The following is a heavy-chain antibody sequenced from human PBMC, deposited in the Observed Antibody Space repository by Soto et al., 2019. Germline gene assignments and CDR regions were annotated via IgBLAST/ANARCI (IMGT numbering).Heavy chain of an antibody. J-gene: IGHJ6*02. CDR1: GHSFTRYG. V-gene: IGHV1-18*01. D-gene: IGHD3-16*01. CDR3: ARMGDVPYYYYGLDV. CDR2: ISGYNANT. Sequence: QVQLVQSGAEVKKPGASVKVSCKASGHSFTRYGISWVRQAPGQGLEWMGWISGYNANTNYPENLQGRVTMTTDTSTSTAYMEVRNLISDDTAVYYCARMGDVPYYYYGLDVWGQGTTVTVSS.